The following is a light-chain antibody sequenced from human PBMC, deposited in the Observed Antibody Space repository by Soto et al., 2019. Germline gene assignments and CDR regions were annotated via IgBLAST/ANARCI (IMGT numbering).Light chain of an antibody. Sequence: VLTKSPVSLSLSTGERATLSCRARDGVGRSLAWFQQRPGQAPRLLIYDASNRATGIPARFSGSGSGTDFTLTISRLQPEDFATYYCQRSYGSPPWTFGQGTKVDIK. V-gene: IGKV3-11*01. J-gene: IGKJ1*01. CDR3: QRSYGSPPWT. CDR1: DGVGRS. CDR2: DAS.